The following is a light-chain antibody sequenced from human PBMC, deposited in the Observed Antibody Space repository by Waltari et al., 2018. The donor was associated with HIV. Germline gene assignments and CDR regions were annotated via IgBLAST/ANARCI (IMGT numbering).Light chain of an antibody. J-gene: IGKJ1*01. CDR1: QTVASK. CDR3: QQNYVWPWT. Sequence: EIEMTQSPATLSVSPGETATLSCRATQTVASKLPWYQQKPGQAPRLLIYDASTRATGLPARFSGSGAGAEFTLSISSLQSEDFAVYCCQQNYVWPWTFGQGTKVEI. V-gene: IGKV3-15*01. CDR2: DAS.